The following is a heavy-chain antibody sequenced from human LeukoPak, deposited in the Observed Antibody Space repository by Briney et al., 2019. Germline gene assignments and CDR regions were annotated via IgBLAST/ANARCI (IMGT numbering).Heavy chain of an antibody. CDR3: ARERAGITVTARGDAFDY. CDR2: INPSGGST. V-gene: IGHV1-46*01. Sequence: ATVKVSCTASGYTFTSYYMHWVRQAPGQGLEWMGVINPSGGSTSYAQKVQGRVTITRDSSTSTVYMELSSLRSEDTAVYYCARERAGITVTARGDAFDYWGQGTLLTVSS. D-gene: IGHD1-7*01. J-gene: IGHJ4*02. CDR1: GYTFTSYY.